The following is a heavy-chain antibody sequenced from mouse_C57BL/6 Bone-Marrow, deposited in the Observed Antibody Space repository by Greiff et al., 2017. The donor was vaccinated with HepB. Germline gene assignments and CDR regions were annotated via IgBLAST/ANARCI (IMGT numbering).Heavy chain of an antibody. D-gene: IGHD1-2*01. CDR2: INPGSGGT. V-gene: IGHV1-54*01. Sequence: QVQLQQSGAELVRPGTSVKVSCKASGYAFTNYLIEWVKQRPGQGLEWIGVINPGSGGTNYNEKFKGKATLTADKSSSTAYMQLSSLTSEDSAVYFCERVGYGPHYLDYWGQGTTLTVSS. CDR1: GYAFTNYL. J-gene: IGHJ2*01. CDR3: ERVGYGPHYLDY.